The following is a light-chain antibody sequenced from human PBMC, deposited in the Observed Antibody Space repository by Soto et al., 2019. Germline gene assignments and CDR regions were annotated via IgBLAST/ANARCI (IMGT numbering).Light chain of an antibody. CDR2: GTS. J-gene: IGKJ1*01. CDR1: QTVGTNF. V-gene: IGKV3-20*01. Sequence: EIVLTQSPGTLSLSPGETATLSCSASQTVGTNFLAWYQQKPGQAPRLLMFGTSNSATDIPDRFGGSGSGTDFTLTISRLEPEDVAVYYCQHYSRTLPWTFGQGTKVEIK. CDR3: QHYSRTLPWT.